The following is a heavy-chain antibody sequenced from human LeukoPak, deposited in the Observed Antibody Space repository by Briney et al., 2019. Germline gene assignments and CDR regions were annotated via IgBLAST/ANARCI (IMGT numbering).Heavy chain of an antibody. V-gene: IGHV3-30*18. Sequence: GGSLRLYCAASGFTFSSYSMNWVRQAPGKGLEWVAVISYDGSNKYYADSVKGRFTISRDNSKNTLYLQMNSLRAEDTAVYYCAKSQRNEITMIVDWGQGTLVTVSS. CDR1: GFTFSSYS. CDR2: ISYDGSNK. CDR3: AKSQRNEITMIVD. J-gene: IGHJ4*02. D-gene: IGHD3-22*01.